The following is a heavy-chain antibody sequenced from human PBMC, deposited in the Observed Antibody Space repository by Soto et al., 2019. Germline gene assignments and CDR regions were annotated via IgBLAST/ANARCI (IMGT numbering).Heavy chain of an antibody. D-gene: IGHD3-9*01. Sequence: KTSETLSLTCAVYGGSFSGYYWSWIRQPPGKGLEWIGEINHSGSTNYNPSLKSRVTISVDTSKNQFSLKLSSVTAADTAVYYCARGGRYFDWLACMDVWGQGTTVTVSS. J-gene: IGHJ6*02. CDR2: INHSGST. CDR1: GGSFSGYY. CDR3: ARGGRYFDWLACMDV. V-gene: IGHV4-34*01.